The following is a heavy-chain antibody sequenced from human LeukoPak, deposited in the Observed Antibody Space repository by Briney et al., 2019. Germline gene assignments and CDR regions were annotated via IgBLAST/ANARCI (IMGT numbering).Heavy chain of an antibody. D-gene: IGHD2-21*01. Sequence: SETLSLTCTVSGGSISSSSYYWGWIRQPPGKGLEWIGSIYYSGSTYYNPSLKSRVTISVDTSKNQFSLKLSSVTAADTAVYYCARVRVNSYYMDVWGKGTTVTVSS. CDR2: IYYSGST. V-gene: IGHV4-39*01. CDR1: GGSISSSSYY. J-gene: IGHJ6*03. CDR3: ARVRVNSYYMDV.